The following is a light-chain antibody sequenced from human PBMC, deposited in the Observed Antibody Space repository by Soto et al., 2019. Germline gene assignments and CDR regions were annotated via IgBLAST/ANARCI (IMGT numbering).Light chain of an antibody. V-gene: IGKV1-5*03. CDR3: QQYKNWPPIT. CDR1: QSIRSW. J-gene: IGKJ5*01. CDR2: KAS. Sequence: DIQMTQSPSTLSASVGDRVTITCQASQSIRSWLAWYQQKPGKAPKLLIYKASTLKSGVPSRFSGSGSGTEFTLTISSLQSEDSAVYFCQQYKNWPPITFGQGTRLEIK.